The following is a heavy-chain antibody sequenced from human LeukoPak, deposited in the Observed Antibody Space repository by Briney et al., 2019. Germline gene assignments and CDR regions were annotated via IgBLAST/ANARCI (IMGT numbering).Heavy chain of an antibody. J-gene: IGHJ4*02. Sequence: SETLSLTCTVSGGSISSGYYWGWIRQPPGKGLEWIGSMFHSGSTYYNPSLKSRVTMSVDTSKNQFSLKLSSVTAADTAVYYCARVRYNWNRDFDYWGQGTLVTVSS. V-gene: IGHV4-38-2*02. D-gene: IGHD1-20*01. CDR3: ARVRYNWNRDFDY. CDR1: GGSISSGYY. CDR2: MFHSGST.